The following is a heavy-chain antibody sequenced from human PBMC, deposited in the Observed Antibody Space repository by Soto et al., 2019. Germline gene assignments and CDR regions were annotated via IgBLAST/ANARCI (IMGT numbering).Heavy chain of an antibody. V-gene: IGHV3-9*01. CDR2: MSWNAGYI. Sequence: PGGSLRLSCAASGFTFDDYVMHWVRQAPGKGLEWVSGMSWNAGYISYASSVKGRFTISRDNAKKSLYLQMNSLGAEDAALYYCAKALVGEVGATDYWGQGTLVTVSS. D-gene: IGHD1-26*01. CDR1: GFTFDDYV. J-gene: IGHJ4*02. CDR3: AKALVGEVGATDY.